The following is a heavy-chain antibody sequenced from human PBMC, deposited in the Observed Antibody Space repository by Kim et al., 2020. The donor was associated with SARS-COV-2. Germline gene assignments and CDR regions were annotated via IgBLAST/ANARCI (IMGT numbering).Heavy chain of an antibody. CDR2: ISYSGT. CDR1: SASISSGGYY. J-gene: IGHJ4*01. CDR3: ARDYGSGTYANRPFYY. V-gene: IGHV4-31*03. D-gene: IGHD3-10*01. Sequence: SETLSLTCTVSSASISSGGYYWSWIRQHPEKGLECLGYISYSGTYYNPSLKSRITMSIDMSKNLFSLKLSSVTAADTAVYFCARDYGSGTYANRPFYYWG.